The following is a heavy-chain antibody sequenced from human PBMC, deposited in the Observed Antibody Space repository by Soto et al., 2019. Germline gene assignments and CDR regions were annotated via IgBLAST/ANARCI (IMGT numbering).Heavy chain of an antibody. Sequence: EVQLLESGGTLVQPGGSLRLSCAASGLTFRNYAMSWVRQAPGKGLEWVSLISGSGAATYYADSVKGRFTISRDNSKNTLNPPMNRLGVEDTAVYFRAKGRGNCSYGGCYKYEGWGQGTLVTVSS. V-gene: IGHV3-23*01. J-gene: IGHJ4*02. CDR1: GLTFRNYA. CDR2: ISGSGAAT. D-gene: IGHD2-8*01. CDR3: AKGRGNCSYGGCYKYEG.